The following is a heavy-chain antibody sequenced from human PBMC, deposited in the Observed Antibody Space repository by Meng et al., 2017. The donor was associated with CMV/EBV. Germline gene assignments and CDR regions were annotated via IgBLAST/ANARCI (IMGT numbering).Heavy chain of an antibody. CDR2: ISSNSSYI. V-gene: IGHV3-21*01. CDR1: GVTFRRDT. CDR3: ARFPYYYDSSGYLGP. Sequence: SGVTFRRDTNEWVGRAPGKRLEWVSSISSNSSYIYYADSVKSRFTISRDNAKNSLYLQMNSLRAEDTAVYYCARFPYYYDSSGYLGPWGQGTLVTVSS. D-gene: IGHD3-22*01. J-gene: IGHJ5*02.